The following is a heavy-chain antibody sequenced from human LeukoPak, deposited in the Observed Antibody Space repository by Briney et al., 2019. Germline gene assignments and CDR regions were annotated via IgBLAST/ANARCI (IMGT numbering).Heavy chain of an antibody. CDR3: ASARRELDY. Sequence: SETLSLTCAVYGGSFSGYYWSWIRQPPGKGLEWIGEINHSGSTNYNPSLKSRVTISVDTSMNQFSLKLSSVTAADTAVYYCASARRELDYWGRGTLVTVSS. V-gene: IGHV4-34*01. J-gene: IGHJ4*02. CDR1: GGSFSGYY. D-gene: IGHD1-1*01. CDR2: INHSGST.